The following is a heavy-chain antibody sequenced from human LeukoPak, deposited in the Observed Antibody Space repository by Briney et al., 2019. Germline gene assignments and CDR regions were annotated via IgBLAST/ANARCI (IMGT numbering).Heavy chain of an antibody. CDR2: ISSSSSYI. CDR3: ARDRLTRGDSTAFDI. V-gene: IGHV3-21*01. J-gene: IGHJ3*02. CDR1: GFTFSSYS. D-gene: IGHD6-13*01. Sequence: PGGSLRLSCAASGFTFSSYSMNWVRQAPGKGLEWVSSISSSSSYIYYADSVKGRFTISRDNAKNSLYLQMNSLRAEDTAVYYCARDRLTRGDSTAFDIWGQGTMVTVSS.